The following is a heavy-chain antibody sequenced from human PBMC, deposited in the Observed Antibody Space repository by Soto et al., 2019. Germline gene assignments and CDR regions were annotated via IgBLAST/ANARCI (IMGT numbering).Heavy chain of an antibody. CDR3: AKDSPYCTNGVCYLLGMDV. Sequence: PSETLSLTCTVSGDSISSNSHYWGWIRQPPGKGLESIANIYYDGNTYYNPSLKSRVTISLDTSKNQFSLRLNSVTAADTAVYYCAKDSPYCTNGVCYLLGMDVWGQGTTVTVSS. CDR2: IYYDGNT. J-gene: IGHJ6*02. V-gene: IGHV4-39*02. D-gene: IGHD2-8*01. CDR1: GDSISSNSHY.